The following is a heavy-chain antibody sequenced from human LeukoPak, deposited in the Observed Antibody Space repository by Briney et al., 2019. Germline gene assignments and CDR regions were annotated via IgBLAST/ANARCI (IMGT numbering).Heavy chain of an antibody. CDR3: ARGASCYNCLDYYYGMDV. V-gene: IGHV1-18*01. CDR1: GYTFTSYG. D-gene: IGHD2-15*01. J-gene: IGHJ6*02. CDR2: ISAYNGNT. Sequence: ASVKVSCTASGYTFTSYGISWVRQAPGQGLEWMGWISAYNGNTNYAQKLQGRVTMTTDTSTSTAYMELRSLRSDNTAVYYCARGASCYNCLDYYYGMDVWGQGTTVTVSS.